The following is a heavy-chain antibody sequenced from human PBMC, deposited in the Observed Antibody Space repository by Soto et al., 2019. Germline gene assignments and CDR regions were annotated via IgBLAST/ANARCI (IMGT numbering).Heavy chain of an antibody. Sequence: SETLSFTCTVSGGSISSYYWSWIRQPPGKGLEWIGYIYYSGSTNYNPSLKSRVTISVDTSKNQFSLKLSSVTAADTAVYYCARSMDYYDSSFDYWGQGTLDTVSS. CDR1: GGSISSYY. V-gene: IGHV4-59*01. J-gene: IGHJ4*02. CDR3: ARSMDYYDSSFDY. CDR2: IYYSGST. D-gene: IGHD3-22*01.